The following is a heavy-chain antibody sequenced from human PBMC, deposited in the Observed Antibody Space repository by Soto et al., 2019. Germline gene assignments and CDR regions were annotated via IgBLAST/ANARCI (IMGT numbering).Heavy chain of an antibody. D-gene: IGHD2-15*01. CDR3: ASQRVYCSGGSCYSTYFDY. CDR1: GFTFSSYS. J-gene: IGHJ4*02. Sequence: EVQLVESGGGLVKPGGSLRLSCAASGFTFSSYSMNWVRQAPGKGLEWVSSISSSSSYIYYADSVKGRFTISRDNAKNSLYLQMNSLRDEDTAVYYCASQRVYCSGGSCYSTYFDYWGQGTLVTVSS. CDR2: ISSSSSYI. V-gene: IGHV3-21*01.